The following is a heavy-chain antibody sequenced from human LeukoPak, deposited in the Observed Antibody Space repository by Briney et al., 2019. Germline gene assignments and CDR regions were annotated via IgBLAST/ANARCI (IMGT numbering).Heavy chain of an antibody. D-gene: IGHD1-26*01. J-gene: IGHJ4*02. Sequence: GGSLRPSCAASGFTFSSYGMHWVRQAPGKGLEWVAFIRYDGSNKYYADSVKGRFTISRDNSKNTLYLQMNSLRAEDTAVYYCAKTKYSGSWYYFDYWGQGTLVTVSS. V-gene: IGHV3-30*02. CDR3: AKTKYSGSWYYFDY. CDR2: IRYDGSNK. CDR1: GFTFSSYG.